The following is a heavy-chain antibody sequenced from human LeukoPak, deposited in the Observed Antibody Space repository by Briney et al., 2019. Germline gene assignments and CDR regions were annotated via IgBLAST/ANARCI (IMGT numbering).Heavy chain of an antibody. CDR2: SYYSGRT. CDR3: AREVRGTMGQYYCYYMDG. D-gene: IGHD3-10*01. CDR1: GGSISSGGYY. J-gene: IGHJ6*03. V-gene: IGHV4-31*03. Sequence: SETLSLTCTVSGGSISSGGYYWSWIRPHPGQGLEWIGYSYYSGRTYYNPSLKSRVTLSVDTSKNQFSLKLSSVTAADTAVYYCAREVRGTMGQYYCYYMDGWGKGTTVTVSS.